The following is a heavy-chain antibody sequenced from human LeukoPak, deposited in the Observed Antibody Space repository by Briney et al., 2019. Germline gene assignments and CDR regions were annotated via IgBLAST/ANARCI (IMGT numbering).Heavy chain of an antibody. V-gene: IGHV4-59*01. CDR1: GGSIRSYY. CDR3: ARYPNYYGSGTYYTDY. D-gene: IGHD3-10*01. CDR2: IYYSGST. Sequence: PSETLSLTCTVSGGSIRSYYWSWIRQPPGKGLEWIAYIYYSGSTNYNPSLKSRVTISVDTSKNQFSLKLSSVTAADTAVYYCARYPNYYGSGTYYTDYWGQGTLVTVSS. J-gene: IGHJ4*02.